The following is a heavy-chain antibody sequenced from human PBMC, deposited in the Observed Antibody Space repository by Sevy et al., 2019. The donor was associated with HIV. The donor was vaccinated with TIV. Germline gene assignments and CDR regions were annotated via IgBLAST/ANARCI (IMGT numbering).Heavy chain of an antibody. CDR3: AREFLVEFQLLYGNWFDP. CDR2: INPNSRGT. Sequence: ASVKVSCKASGYTFTGYSMHWVRHAPGEGLEWMGWINPNSRGTNYAQKFQGRVTMTRDTSIGTAYMELSTLRSDDTAVYYCAREFLVEFQLLYGNWFDPWGQGTLVTVSS. V-gene: IGHV1-2*02. J-gene: IGHJ5*02. D-gene: IGHD2-2*02. CDR1: GYTFTGYS.